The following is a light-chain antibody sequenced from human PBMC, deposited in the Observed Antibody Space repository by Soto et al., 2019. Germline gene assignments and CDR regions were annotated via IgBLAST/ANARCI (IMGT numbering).Light chain of an antibody. J-gene: IGLJ2*01. CDR1: NSNIGTNH. CDR3: LAWDDGLNGHVV. Sequence: QSVLTQPPSASGTPGQRVAISCSGGNSNIGTNHVNWYQQLPGTGPKLLIYGNNQRPSGVPDRFSASRSGTSASLAISVLQSEDEADYDYLAWDDGLNGHVVFGGGTKVTVL. V-gene: IGLV1-44*01. CDR2: GNN.